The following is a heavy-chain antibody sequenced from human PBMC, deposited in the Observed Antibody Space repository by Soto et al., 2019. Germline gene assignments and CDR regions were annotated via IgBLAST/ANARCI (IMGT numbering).Heavy chain of an antibody. V-gene: IGHV3-30*18. J-gene: IGHJ6*02. Sequence: GGSLRLSCVGSGFTFSAYGMHWVRRAPGKGLEWVAVISHDGSNEYYADSVKGRCTISRDNSKNTVNLQMNSLRADDTAVYYCAKDLRNFYYYGMDVWGRGTTVTVSS. D-gene: IGHD4-17*01. CDR2: ISHDGSNE. CDR3: AKDLRNFYYYGMDV. CDR1: GFTFSAYG.